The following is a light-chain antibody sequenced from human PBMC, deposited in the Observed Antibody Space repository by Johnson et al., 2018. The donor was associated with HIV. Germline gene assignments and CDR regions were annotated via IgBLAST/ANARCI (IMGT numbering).Light chain of an antibody. J-gene: IGLJ1*01. V-gene: IGLV1-51*01. CDR1: TSNIGNNY. Sequence: QSVLTQPPSVSAAPGQKVTISCSGSTSNIGNNYVSWYQQLPGTAPKLLIYYNNNRPSAIPDRFSGSNSATSASLSLTGLPPQDQADYYCATVDDCLNGHYVFGTGTKVTVL. CDR3: ATVDDCLNGHYV. CDR2: YNN.